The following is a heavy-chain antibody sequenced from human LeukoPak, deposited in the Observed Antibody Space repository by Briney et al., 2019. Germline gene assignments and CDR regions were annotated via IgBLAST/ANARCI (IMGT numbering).Heavy chain of an antibody. CDR1: GGSFSGYY. CDR2: INHSGST. J-gene: IGHJ6*02. Sequence: SETLSLTCAAYGGSFSGYYWSWIRQPPGKGLEWIGEINHSGSTNYNPSLKSRVTISVDTSKNQFSLKLSSVTAADTAVYYCARGGDYYGSVYGMDVWGQGTTVTVSS. V-gene: IGHV4-34*01. CDR3: ARGGDYYGSVYGMDV. D-gene: IGHD3-10*01.